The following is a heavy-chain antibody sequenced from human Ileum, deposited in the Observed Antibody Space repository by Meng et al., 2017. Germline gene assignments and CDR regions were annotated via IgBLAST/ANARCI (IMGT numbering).Heavy chain of an antibody. J-gene: IGHJ5*02. CDR1: GFTFSNYA. D-gene: IGHD2-2*02. V-gene: IGHV3-23*01. CDR3: AKEGGGYCSSTSCHINWFDP. CDR2: IRASCDRT. Sequence: EVQLLESGGGLVQPGGSLRLSCAASGFTFSNYAMGWVRQAPGKGLDWVSAIRASCDRTFYADSVKGRFTISRDSSKNTLYLEMNSLRAEDTAIYYCAKEGGGYCSSTSCHINWFDPRGQGTLVTVSS.